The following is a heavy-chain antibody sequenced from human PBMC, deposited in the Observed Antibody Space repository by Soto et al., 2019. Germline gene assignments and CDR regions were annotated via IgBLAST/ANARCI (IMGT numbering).Heavy chain of an antibody. V-gene: IGHV4-39*02. CDR2: VFSSGSP. J-gene: IGHJ4*02. Sequence: SETLSLTCTVSGGSISSTNYFWGWIRQPPGTGLEWIGNVFSSGSPFYNPSLMSRVNISLDTSKNHFSLKLSSVTAADTAVYYCASLSSGTYYARRNYFDYWGQGTLVTVSS. D-gene: IGHD1-26*01. CDR1: GGSISSTNYF. CDR3: ASLSSGTYYARRNYFDY.